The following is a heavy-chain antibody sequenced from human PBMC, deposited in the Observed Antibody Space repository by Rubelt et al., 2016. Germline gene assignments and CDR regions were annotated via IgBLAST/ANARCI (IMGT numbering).Heavy chain of an antibody. CDR3: ARGSYTSSRLDY. J-gene: IGHJ4*02. Sequence: VRQVPEKGLEWISYISGGMETIYYADSVRGRFTISRDNAKNSLYLQMDSLRAEDTAVYYCARGSYTSSRLDYWGQGTLVTVSS. V-gene: IGHV3-48*04. CDR2: ISGGMETI. D-gene: IGHD6-13*01.